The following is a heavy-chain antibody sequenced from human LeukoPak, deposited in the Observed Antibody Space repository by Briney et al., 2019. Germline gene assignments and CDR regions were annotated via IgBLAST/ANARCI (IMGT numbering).Heavy chain of an antibody. Sequence: GGSLRLSCAASGFTFSGSAMHWVRQASGKGLEWVGRIRSKANSYATAYAASVKGRFTISRDDSKNTAYLQMNSLKTEDTAVYYCTTDREYCSSTSCFDYWGQGTLVTVSS. D-gene: IGHD2-2*01. CDR2: IRSKANSYAT. V-gene: IGHV3-73*01. CDR3: TTDREYCSSTSCFDY. J-gene: IGHJ4*02. CDR1: GFTFSGSA.